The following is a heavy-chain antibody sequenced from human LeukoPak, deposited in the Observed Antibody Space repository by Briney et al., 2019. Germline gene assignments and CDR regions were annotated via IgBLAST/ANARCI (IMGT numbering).Heavy chain of an antibody. V-gene: IGHV1-69*13. CDR2: IIPIFGTA. CDR3: ARDTVYPYDSSGYYV. CDR1: DFSFTSYG. Sequence: GASVKVSCKASDFSFTSYGMSWVRQAPGQGLEWMGGIIPIFGTANYEQKFQGRVTITADESTSTGYMELSSLRSEDTAVYYCARDTVYPYDSSGYYVWGQGTMVTVSS. J-gene: IGHJ3*01. D-gene: IGHD3-22*01.